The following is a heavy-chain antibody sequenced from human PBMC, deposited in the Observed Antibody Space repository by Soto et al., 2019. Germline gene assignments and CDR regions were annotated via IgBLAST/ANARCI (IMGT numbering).Heavy chain of an antibody. CDR3: ARTTGAPDY. V-gene: IGHV1-24*01. D-gene: IGHD7-27*01. CDR1: GDTITELS. CDR2: IGAYDGKT. Sequence: GASVKASSKFSGDTITELSMHWLRQAPGKGLEWMGGIGAYDGKTNYVQKFQGRVTMTTDTSTSTAYMELRSLRSDDTAVYYCARTTGAPDYWGHGTLVTVSS. J-gene: IGHJ4*01.